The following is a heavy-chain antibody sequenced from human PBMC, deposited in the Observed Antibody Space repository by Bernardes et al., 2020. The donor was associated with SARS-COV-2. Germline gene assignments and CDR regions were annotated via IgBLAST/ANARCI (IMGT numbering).Heavy chain of an antibody. J-gene: IGHJ4*02. CDR2: ITWNSGNI. CDR3: GKDQGAFWSGYPAGVQN. V-gene: IGHV3-9*01. Sequence: GGSLRLSCNASGFAFDDYAMHWVRQAPGKGLEWVSGITWNSGNIGYADSVKGRFTISRDNAKNSLFLQMNDLRVEDTALYYCGKDQGAFWSGYPAGVQNWGQGTLVTVSS. D-gene: IGHD3-3*01. CDR1: GFAFDDYA.